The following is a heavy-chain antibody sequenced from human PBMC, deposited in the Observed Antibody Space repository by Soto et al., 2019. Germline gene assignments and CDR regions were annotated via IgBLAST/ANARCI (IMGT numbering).Heavy chain of an antibody. D-gene: IGHD3-22*01. CDR1: GFTFSSYA. J-gene: IGHJ4*02. CDR2: ISGSGGST. Sequence: PGGSLRLSCAASGFTFSSYAMSWVRQAPGKGLEWVSAISGSGGSTYYADSVKGRFTISRDNSKNTLYLQMNSLRAEDTAVYYCATSGRYYYDSSGYYSTTGTAYWGQGTLVTVSS. CDR3: ATSGRYYYDSSGYYSTTGTAY. V-gene: IGHV3-23*01.